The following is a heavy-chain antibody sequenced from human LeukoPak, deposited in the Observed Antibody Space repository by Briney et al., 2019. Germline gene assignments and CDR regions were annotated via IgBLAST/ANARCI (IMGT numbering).Heavy chain of an antibody. D-gene: IGHD5-12*01. V-gene: IGHV1-69*01. CDR1: GCTFSSYA. J-gene: IGHJ4*02. CDR3: ARDTSGYGGYFDY. CDR2: IIPIFGTA. Sequence: GASAKVSCKASGCTFSSYAISWVRQAPGQGLEWMGGIIPIFGTANYAQKFQGRVTITADESTSTAYMELSSLRSEDTAVYYCARDTSGYGGYFDYWGQGTLVTVSS.